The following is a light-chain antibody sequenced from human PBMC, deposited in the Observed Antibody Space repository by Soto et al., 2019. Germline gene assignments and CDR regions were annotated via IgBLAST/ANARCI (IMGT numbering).Light chain of an antibody. V-gene: IGLV2-11*01. CDR3: CSYVGRYSWV. J-gene: IGLJ3*02. CDR2: DVS. Sequence: QSALTQPRSVSGSPGQSVTISCTGTSSDVGYYNYVSWYQQHPGKVPKLMIYDVSKRPSGVPDRFSGSKSGNTASLTISGLQVEDKAEYYCCSYVGRYSWVFGGGTKVTVL. CDR1: SSDVGYYNY.